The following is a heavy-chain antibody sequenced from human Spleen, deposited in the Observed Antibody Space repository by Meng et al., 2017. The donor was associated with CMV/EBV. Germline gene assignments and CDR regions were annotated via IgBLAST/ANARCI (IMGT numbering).Heavy chain of an antibody. J-gene: IGHJ3*02. D-gene: IGHD4-17*01. CDR1: Y. V-gene: IGHV4-34*01. CDR3: SRGGRGLDYGDYESTVDI. Sequence: YGNGNSKTQGKGLEGIGEIKQSESTNYNQYRKSRGNILGGTSKKQFSLKLSSVTAADTAVYYCSRGGRGLDYGDYESTVDIWGQGKMVTVSS. CDR2: IKQSEST.